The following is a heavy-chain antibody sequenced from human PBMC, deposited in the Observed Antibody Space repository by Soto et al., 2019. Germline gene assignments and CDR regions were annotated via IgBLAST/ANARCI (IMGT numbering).Heavy chain of an antibody. Sequence: QVLLQESGPGLVKPSGTLSLTCAVSGDSVSSSFWWTWVRQPPGKGLEWIGEIYHTETTNYAPSLKSRVTLSLDKSMNPFSLRFNSVTPADTAVYYWARYDFGTFDNWGQGIRVTVSS. CDR1: GDSVSSSFW. D-gene: IGHD4-17*01. V-gene: IGHV4-4*02. CDR2: IYHTETT. J-gene: IGHJ4*02. CDR3: ARYDFGTFDN.